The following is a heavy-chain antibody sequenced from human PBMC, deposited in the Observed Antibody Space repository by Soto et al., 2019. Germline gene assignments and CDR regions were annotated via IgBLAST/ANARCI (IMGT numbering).Heavy chain of an antibody. D-gene: IGHD2-15*01. CDR1: GYTFTSYY. CDR2: INPSGGST. V-gene: IGHV1-46*03. J-gene: IGHJ4*02. CDR3: ATSGGNTLFDY. Sequence: ASVKVSCKASGYTFTSYYMHWVRQAPGQGLEWMGIINPSGGSTSYAQKFQGRVTMTRDTSTSTVYMELSSLRSEDTAVYYCATSGGNTLFDYWGQGTLVTVSS.